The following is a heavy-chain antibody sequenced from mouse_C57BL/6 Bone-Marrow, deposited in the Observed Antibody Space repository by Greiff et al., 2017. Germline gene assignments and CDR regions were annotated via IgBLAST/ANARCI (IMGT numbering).Heavy chain of an antibody. D-gene: IGHD1-1*01. J-gene: IGHJ3*01. CDR2: IYPGSGST. V-gene: IGHV1-55*01. Sequence: QVQLQQPGAELVKPGASVKMSCKASGYTFTSYWITWVKQRPGQGLEWIGDIYPGSGSTNYNEKFKRKATLTVDTSSSTAYMQLSSLTSEDSAVYYCARGELLRFAWFAYWGQGTLVTVSA. CDR1: GYTFTSYW. CDR3: ARGELLRFAWFAY.